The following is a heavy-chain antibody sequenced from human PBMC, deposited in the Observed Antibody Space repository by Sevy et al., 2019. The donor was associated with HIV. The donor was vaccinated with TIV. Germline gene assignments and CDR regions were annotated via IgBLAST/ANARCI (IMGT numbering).Heavy chain of an antibody. V-gene: IGHV3-48*02. J-gene: IGHJ5*02. Sequence: GGSLRLSCAASGFTFSSYSMNWVRQAPGKGLEWVSYISSSSSTIYYADSVKGRFTISRDNAKNSLYLQMNSLREEDTAVYYCARDRSIAAAAKKWFDPWGQGTLVTVSS. CDR3: ARDRSIAAAAKKWFDP. CDR1: GFTFSSYS. D-gene: IGHD6-13*01. CDR2: ISSSSSTI.